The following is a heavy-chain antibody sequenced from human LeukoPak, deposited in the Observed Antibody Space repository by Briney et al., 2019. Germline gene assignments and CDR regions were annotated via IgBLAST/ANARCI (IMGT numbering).Heavy chain of an antibody. CDR3: AKDLWGYGGNDAFDI. CDR1: GFTFSSYG. J-gene: IGHJ3*02. Sequence: GGSQRLSCAASGFTFSSYGMSWVRQAPGKGLEWVSAISGSGGSIYYADSVKGRFTISRDNSKNTLYLQMNSLRAEDTAVYYCAKDLWGYGGNDAFDIWGQGTMVTVSS. CDR2: ISGSGGSI. D-gene: IGHD4-23*01. V-gene: IGHV3-23*01.